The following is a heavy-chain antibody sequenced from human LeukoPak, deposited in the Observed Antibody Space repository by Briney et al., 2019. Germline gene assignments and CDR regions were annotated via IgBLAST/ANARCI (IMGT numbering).Heavy chain of an antibody. CDR1: GGSISSSSYY. CDR2: IYYSGST. D-gene: IGHD3-3*01. V-gene: IGHV4-39*01. Sequence: SETLSPTCTVSGGSISSSSYYWGWIRQPPGKGLEWIGSIYYSGSTYYNPSLKSRVTISVDTSKNQFSLKLSSVTAADTAVYYCARLKPPSRLRFLERSDYWGQGTLVTVSS. J-gene: IGHJ4*02. CDR3: ARLKPPSRLRFLERSDY.